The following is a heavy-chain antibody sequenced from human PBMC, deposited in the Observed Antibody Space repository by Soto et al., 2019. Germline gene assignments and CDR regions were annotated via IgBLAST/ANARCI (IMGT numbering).Heavy chain of an antibody. Sequence: QVQLVQSGAEVKKPGASVRLSCKTSTYTFTTYYMHWVRQAPGHGLEWMGIINPGSGGTTYAQKFQDRVTMTRDTSTSTVYMDLNSLRSDDTAVYYCATEFGVHSRGAYYFDYWGQGTLVTVSS. J-gene: IGHJ4*02. V-gene: IGHV1-46*01. CDR1: TYTFTTYY. CDR3: ATEFGVHSRGAYYFDY. D-gene: IGHD3-10*01. CDR2: INPGSGGT.